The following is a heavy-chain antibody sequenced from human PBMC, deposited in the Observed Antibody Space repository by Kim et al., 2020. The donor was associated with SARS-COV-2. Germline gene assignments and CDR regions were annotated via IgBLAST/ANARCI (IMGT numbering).Heavy chain of an antibody. D-gene: IGHD2-2*01. CDR3: ARVVVVVPAAQYYFDY. J-gene: IGHJ4*02. V-gene: IGHV1-69*01. Sequence: KFQGRVTITADESTSTAYMELSSLRSEDTAVYYCARVVVVVPAAQYYFDYWGQGTLVTVSS.